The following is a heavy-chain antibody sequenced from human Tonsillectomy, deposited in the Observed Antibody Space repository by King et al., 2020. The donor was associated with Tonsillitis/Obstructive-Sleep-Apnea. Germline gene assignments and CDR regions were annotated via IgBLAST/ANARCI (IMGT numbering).Heavy chain of an antibody. J-gene: IGHJ4*02. CDR2: INHSGST. V-gene: IGHV4-34*01. CDR1: GGSFSGYY. Sequence: QVQLTQWGAGLLKPSETLSLTCAVYGGSFSGYYWSWIRQPPGKGLEWIGEINHSGSTNYNPSLKSRVTISVDTSKNQFSLKLSSVTAADTAVYYCAMGPFCSSPSCYLGWYGYYFDYWGQGTLVTVSS. CDR3: AMGPFCSSPSCYLGWYGYYFDY. D-gene: IGHD2-2*01.